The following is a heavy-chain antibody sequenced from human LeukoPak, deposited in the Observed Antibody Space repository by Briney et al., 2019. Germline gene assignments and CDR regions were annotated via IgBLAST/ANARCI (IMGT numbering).Heavy chain of an antibody. V-gene: IGHV1-2*02. D-gene: IGHD3-10*01. Sequence: AASVKVSCKASGYTFADYYMNWVRQAPGQGLEWMGWINPDNGGTNYAQKFQGRVIMTRDTSITTVYMELSGLRSDDTAIYYCARGDYYGSPKTVAAWGQGTLVTVSS. CDR3: ARGDYYGSPKTVAA. CDR1: GYTFADYY. J-gene: IGHJ5*02. CDR2: INPDNGGT.